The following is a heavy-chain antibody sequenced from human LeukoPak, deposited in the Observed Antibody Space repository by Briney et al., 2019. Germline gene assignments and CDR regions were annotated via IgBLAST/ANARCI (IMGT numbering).Heavy chain of an antibody. CDR2: IASDGSST. J-gene: IGHJ4*02. Sequence: GGSLRLSCAASGFTFSSYWMNWVRQAPGKGLVWVSRIASDGSSTTYADSVKGRFSISRDNSKNTLYLQMNSLRAEDTAVYYCARDLRYYDFWSGYYSEGAFDYWGQGTLVTVSS. CDR3: ARDLRYYDFWSGYYSEGAFDY. D-gene: IGHD3-3*01. CDR1: GFTFSSYW. V-gene: IGHV3-74*01.